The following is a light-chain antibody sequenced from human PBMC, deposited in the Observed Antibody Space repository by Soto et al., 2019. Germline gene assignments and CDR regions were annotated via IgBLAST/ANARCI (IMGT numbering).Light chain of an antibody. CDR3: CSYEGSYTLV. CDR1: SSDVGNYNY. Sequence: QSALTQPRSVSGSPGQSVTISCTGTSSDVGNYNYVSWYQQHPGKAPKVMIYDVSKRPSGVPDRFSGSRSGNTASLSISGLQAEDEADYYCCSYEGSYTLVFGGGTKLTVL. J-gene: IGLJ3*02. V-gene: IGLV2-11*01. CDR2: DVS.